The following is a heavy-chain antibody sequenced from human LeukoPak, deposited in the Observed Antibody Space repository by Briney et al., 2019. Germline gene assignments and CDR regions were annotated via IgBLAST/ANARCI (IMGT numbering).Heavy chain of an antibody. D-gene: IGHD3-10*01. J-gene: IGHJ4*02. V-gene: IGHV4-39*07. CDR2: IYYSGST. CDR1: GGSISSSSYY. CDR3: ARDHYGSGDFNY. Sequence: SETLSLTCTVSGGSISSSSYYWGWIRQPPGKGLEWIGSIYYSGSTYYNPSLKSRVTISVDTSKNQFSLKLSSVTAADTAVYYCARDHYGSGDFNYWGRGTLVTVSS.